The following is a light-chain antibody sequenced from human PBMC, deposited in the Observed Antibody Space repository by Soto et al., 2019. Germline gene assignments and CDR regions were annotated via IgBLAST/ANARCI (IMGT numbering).Light chain of an antibody. V-gene: IGKV3-11*01. CDR3: QQRSNWPPLT. J-gene: IGKJ5*01. CDR2: DAS. Sequence: EIVLTQSPATLSLYPGERATLSCRASQSVSTYLAWYQQKPGQAPRLLIYDASNRATGIPARFSGSGSGTDFTLTISSLEPEEFSVYYCQQRSNWPPLTFGQGKRLEIK. CDR1: QSVSTY.